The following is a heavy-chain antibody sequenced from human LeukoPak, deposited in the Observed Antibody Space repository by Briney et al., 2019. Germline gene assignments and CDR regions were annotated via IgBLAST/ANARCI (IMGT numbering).Heavy chain of an antibody. Sequence: SQTLSLTCTVSGGSNSSGGYYWSWIRQPPGKGLEWIGYIYHSGSTYYNPSLKSRVTISVDRSKNQFSLKLSSVTAADTAVYYCARDYGSRTVTTDWYFDLWGRGTLVTVSS. J-gene: IGHJ2*01. CDR3: ARDYGSRTVTTDWYFDL. CDR2: IYHSGST. V-gene: IGHV4-30-2*01. CDR1: GGSNSSGGYY. D-gene: IGHD4-17*01.